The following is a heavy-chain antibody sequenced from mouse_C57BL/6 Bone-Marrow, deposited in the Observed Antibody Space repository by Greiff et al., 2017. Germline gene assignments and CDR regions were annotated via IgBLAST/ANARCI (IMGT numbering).Heavy chain of an antibody. Sequence: QVQLKQSGPGLVAPSQSLSITCTVSGFSLTSYAISWVRQPPGKGLEWLGVIWTGGGTNYNSALKSRLSISKDNSKSQVFLKMNSLQTDDTARYYCARNHYYGSMGYFDVWGTGTTVTVSS. D-gene: IGHD1-1*01. CDR3: ARNHYYGSMGYFDV. CDR2: IWTGGGT. CDR1: GFSLTSYA. J-gene: IGHJ1*03. V-gene: IGHV2-9-1*01.